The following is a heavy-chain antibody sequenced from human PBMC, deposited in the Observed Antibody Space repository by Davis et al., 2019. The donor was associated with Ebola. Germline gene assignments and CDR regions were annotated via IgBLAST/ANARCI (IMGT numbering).Heavy chain of an antibody. CDR2: SRHKANSYTT. V-gene: IGHV3-72*01. D-gene: IGHD3-9*01. CDR3: TRDRTYYDILTGYHPFDI. J-gene: IGHJ3*02. CDR1: GLPLSDHY. Sequence: GESLKISCAPPGLPLSDHYMDWVRRAPGKGLEWVGRSRHKANSYTTEYAASVKGRFTIPRDESKNSLFLQMNSLKTEDTAVYYCTRDRTYYDILTGYHPFDIWGQGTMVTVSS.